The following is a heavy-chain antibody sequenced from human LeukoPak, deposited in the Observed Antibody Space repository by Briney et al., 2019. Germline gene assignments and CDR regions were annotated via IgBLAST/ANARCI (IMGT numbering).Heavy chain of an antibody. CDR3: ARDMGTSYDFWSGYYGY. V-gene: IGHV1-2*02. Sequence: GASVKVSCKASGYTFTGYYMHWVRQAPGQGIEWMGWINPNSGGTNYAQKFQGRVTMTRDTSISTAYMELSRLRSDDTAVYYCARDMGTSYDFWSGYYGYWGQGTLVTVSS. CDR1: GYTFTGYY. J-gene: IGHJ4*02. D-gene: IGHD3-3*01. CDR2: INPNSGGT.